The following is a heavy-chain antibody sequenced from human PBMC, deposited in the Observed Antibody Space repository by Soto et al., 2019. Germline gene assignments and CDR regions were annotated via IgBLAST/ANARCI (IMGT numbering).Heavy chain of an antibody. J-gene: IGHJ5*02. V-gene: IGHV3-74*01. CDR3: CVAVAGAGVYNWLDP. D-gene: IGHD6-19*01. Sequence: EVQLVESGGGLVQPGGSLRLSCAASGSTISSDGMHWVRQAPGKGLVWVARSNSDGSTTNYADAVKGRFTISRDNAKNTLYLQMNSLRVEDTAVYYCCVAVAGAGVYNWLDPWGQGTLVTVSS. CDR2: SNSDGSTT. CDR1: GSTISSDG.